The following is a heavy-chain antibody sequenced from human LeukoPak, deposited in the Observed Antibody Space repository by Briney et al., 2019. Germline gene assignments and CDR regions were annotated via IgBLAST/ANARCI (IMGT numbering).Heavy chain of an antibody. CDR3: ARAVQLWLGFYFDY. J-gene: IGHJ4*02. Sequence: GGSLRLSCAASGFTFSSYAMSWVRQAPGKGLEYVSAISSNGGSTYYANSVKGRFTISRDNSKNTLYLQMGSLRAEDVAVYYCARAVQLWLGFYFDYWGQGTLVTVSS. CDR2: ISSNGGST. CDR1: GFTFSSYA. D-gene: IGHD5-18*01. V-gene: IGHV3-64*01.